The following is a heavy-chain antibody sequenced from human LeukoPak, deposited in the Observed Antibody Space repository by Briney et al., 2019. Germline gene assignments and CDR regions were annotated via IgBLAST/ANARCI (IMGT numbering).Heavy chain of an antibody. CDR3: AREPRGSAFDI. Sequence: SSETLSLTCAVYGGSFSGYYWSWIRQPPGKGLEWIGEINHSGSNNYNPSLKSRVTISVDTSKNQFSLKLSSVTAADPAVYYCAREPRGSAFDIWGQGTMVTVSS. J-gene: IGHJ3*02. D-gene: IGHD1-14*01. CDR2: INHSGSN. V-gene: IGHV4-34*01. CDR1: GGSFSGYY.